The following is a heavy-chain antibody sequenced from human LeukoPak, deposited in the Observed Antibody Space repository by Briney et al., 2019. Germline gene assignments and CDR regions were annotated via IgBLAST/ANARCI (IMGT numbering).Heavy chain of an antibody. CDR1: GFTFSSYG. D-gene: IGHD6-13*01. Sequence: PGGSLRLSCAASGFTFSSYGMHWVRQAPGKGLEWVAFIRYDGSNKYYADSVKGRFTISRDNSKNTLYLQMNSLRAEDTAVYYCAKDKGYSSSWPDAFDIWGQGTMVTVSS. V-gene: IGHV3-30*02. CDR3: AKDKGYSSSWPDAFDI. J-gene: IGHJ3*02. CDR2: IRYDGSNK.